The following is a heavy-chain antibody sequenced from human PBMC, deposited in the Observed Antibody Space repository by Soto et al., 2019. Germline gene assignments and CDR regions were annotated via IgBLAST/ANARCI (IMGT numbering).Heavy chain of an antibody. CDR3: ARDQVNGTMSIL. D-gene: IGHD1-1*01. CDR2: ISYDGSNK. Sequence: QVQLVESGGGVVQPGRSLRLSCAASGFTFINYAMHWVRQAPGKGLEWVAVISYDGSNKYYADSVKGRFTISRDNSKNTMDLQMNSLSAEDTAVYHGARDQVNGTMSILWGQGTLVTVSS. J-gene: IGHJ4*02. V-gene: IGHV3-30-3*01. CDR1: GFTFINYA.